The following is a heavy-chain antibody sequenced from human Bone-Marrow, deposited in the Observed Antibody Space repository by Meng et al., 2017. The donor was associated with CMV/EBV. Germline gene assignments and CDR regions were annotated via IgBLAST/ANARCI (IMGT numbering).Heavy chain of an antibody. CDR3: GRSNHFDY. D-gene: IGHD1-14*01. CDR2: ISQSGDAT. Sequence: EVQLLEAGGGLVQPGGSLRLPCAASGFTFSNYAMNWVRQAPGKGLEWVSTISQSGDATYYADSVQGRFTISRDNSKNMLFLQMNSLRADDTAVYYCGRSNHFDYWGQGTLVTVSS. J-gene: IGHJ4*02. V-gene: IGHV3-23*01. CDR1: GFTFSNYA.